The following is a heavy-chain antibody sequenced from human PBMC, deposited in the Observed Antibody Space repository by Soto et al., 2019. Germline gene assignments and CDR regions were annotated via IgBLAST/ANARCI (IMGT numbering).Heavy chain of an antibody. CDR1: GLNFSSYE. Sequence: PGGSLRVSCAASGLNFSSYEMNWVRQAPGKGLEWVSYISSSGRTRYYADSVKGRFTISRDNAKNSLYLQMNSLRGEDTAVYYCARDHGSENYYDWFDPWGQGTLVTVSS. CDR3: ARDHGSENYYDWFDP. J-gene: IGHJ5*02. V-gene: IGHV3-48*03. D-gene: IGHD3-10*01. CDR2: ISSSGRTR.